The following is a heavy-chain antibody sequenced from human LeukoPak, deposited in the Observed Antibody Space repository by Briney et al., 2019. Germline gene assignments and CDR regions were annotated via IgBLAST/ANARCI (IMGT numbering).Heavy chain of an antibody. Sequence: PGGSLRLSCAASGFPFSSYNMNWVRQAPGKGLEWVSSITTISSYIYYADSVKGRFTISRDNAKNSLYLQMNSLKAEDTAVYYCVRDKGSGWFDYWGQGTLVTVSS. CDR2: ITTISSYI. CDR1: GFPFSSYN. CDR3: VRDKGSGWFDY. D-gene: IGHD6-19*01. J-gene: IGHJ4*02. V-gene: IGHV3-21*01.